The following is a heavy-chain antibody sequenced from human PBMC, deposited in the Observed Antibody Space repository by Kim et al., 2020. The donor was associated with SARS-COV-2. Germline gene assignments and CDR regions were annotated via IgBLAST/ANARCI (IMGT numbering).Heavy chain of an antibody. CDR3: SGVLPGELYLDV. Sequence: GGYLRLSCAASGFTFSGSTMHWVRQASGKGLEWVGRIRNKANNYATTYAASVRGRFTISRDDSKNTAYLQMNSLKNDDTAVYFCSGVLPGELYLDVWGKGTTVTVSS. CDR1: GFTFSGST. J-gene: IGHJ6*04. D-gene: IGHD1-7*01. V-gene: IGHV3-73*01. CDR2: IRNKANNYAT.